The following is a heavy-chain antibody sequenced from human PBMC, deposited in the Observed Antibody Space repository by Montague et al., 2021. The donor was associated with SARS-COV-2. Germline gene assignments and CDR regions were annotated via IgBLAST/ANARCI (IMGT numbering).Heavy chain of an antibody. CDR2: LYHSGDT. CDR3: ARGGGYSELHYFDY. D-gene: IGHD3-10*01. V-gene: IGHV4-30-2*01. CDR1: GGSFSSGTYS. J-gene: IGHJ4*02. Sequence: TLSLTCAVSGGSFSSGTYSWSWLPPPPGQGLKWIRYLYHSGDTYYYPSLQIRVTISVDRSKNQFSLRVSTVTAADTAVYYCARGGGYSELHYFDYWGQGTLVTVSS.